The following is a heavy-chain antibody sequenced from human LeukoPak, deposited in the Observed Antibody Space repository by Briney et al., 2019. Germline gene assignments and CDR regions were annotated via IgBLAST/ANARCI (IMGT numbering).Heavy chain of an antibody. D-gene: IGHD5-18*01. J-gene: IGHJ4*02. Sequence: PGGSLRLSCAASGFTFSSYGMHWVRQAPGKGLEWVAFIRYDGSNKYYADSVKGRFTISRVNSKNTLYLQMNSLRAEDTAVYYCAKERDTAMVTIDYWGQGTLVTVSS. CDR2: IRYDGSNK. V-gene: IGHV3-30*02. CDR3: AKERDTAMVTIDY. CDR1: GFTFSSYG.